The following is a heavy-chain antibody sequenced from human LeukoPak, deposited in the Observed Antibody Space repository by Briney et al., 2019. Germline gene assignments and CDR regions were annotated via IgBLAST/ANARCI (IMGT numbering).Heavy chain of an antibody. J-gene: IGHJ4*02. V-gene: IGHV3-30*04. CDR1: GFTFSSYA. Sequence: KSGGSLRLSCAASGFTFSSYAMHWVRQAPGKGLEWVAVISYDGSNKYYADSVKGRFTISRDNSKNTLYLQMNSLRAEDTAVYYCAKGLRKLIVGSTEYYFDYWGQETLVTVSS. D-gene: IGHD1-26*01. CDR3: AKGLRKLIVGSTEYYFDY. CDR2: ISYDGSNK.